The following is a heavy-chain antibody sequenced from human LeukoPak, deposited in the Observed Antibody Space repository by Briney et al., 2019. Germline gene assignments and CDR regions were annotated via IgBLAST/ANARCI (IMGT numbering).Heavy chain of an antibody. CDR1: GFTFSSYW. J-gene: IGHJ6*02. D-gene: IGHD2-2*01. V-gene: IGHV3-7*01. Sequence: GGSLRLSCAASGFTFSSYWMSWVRQAPGKGLEWVANIKQDGSEKCYVDSVKGRFTISRDNAKNSLYLQMNSLRAEDTAVYYCARDIVVVPAAIVFYGMDVWGQGTTVTVSS. CDR2: IKQDGSEK. CDR3: ARDIVVVPAAIVFYGMDV.